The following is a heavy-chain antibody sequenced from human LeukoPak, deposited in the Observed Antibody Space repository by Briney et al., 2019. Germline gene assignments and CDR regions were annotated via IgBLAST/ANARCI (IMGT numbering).Heavy chain of an antibody. J-gene: IGHJ4*02. CDR1: GGSVSSTEFY. D-gene: IGHD3-9*01. V-gene: IGHV4-39*01. CDR2: IYYSGST. Sequence: SETLSLTCTVSGGSVSSTEFYWGWIRQPPGEGLQWVGNIYYSGSTYYNPSLNGRVTMSVDTSKNQFSLKMPSVTAADTAVYYCTRLSKGRYFDYIFDYWGQGSLVTVSS. CDR3: TRLSKGRYFDYIFDY.